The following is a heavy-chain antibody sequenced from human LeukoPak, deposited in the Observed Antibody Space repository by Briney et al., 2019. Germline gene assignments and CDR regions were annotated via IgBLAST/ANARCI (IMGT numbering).Heavy chain of an antibody. V-gene: IGHV3-11*01. CDR3: ARDAETSLAN. Sequence: GGSLRLSCAASGFTFTDYFLGWIRQAPGKGLDWVSHISRQGDTIEYADSVKGRFTISSDNSKNTVYLQMNSLKDEDTAVYYCARDAETSLANWGQGTLVTVSP. D-gene: IGHD5-24*01. J-gene: IGHJ4*02. CDR2: ISRQGDTI. CDR1: GFTFTDYF.